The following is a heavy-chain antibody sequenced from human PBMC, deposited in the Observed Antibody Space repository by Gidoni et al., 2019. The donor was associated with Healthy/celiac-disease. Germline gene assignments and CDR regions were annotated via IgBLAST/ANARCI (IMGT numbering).Heavy chain of an antibody. Sequence: QVQLQQWGAGLLKPSETLSLTCAVHGGSCSGYYWSWIRQPPGKGLEWIGEINHSGSTNYNPSLKSRVTISVDTSKNQFSLKLSSVTAADTAVYYCARGVGSGWYPDFDYWGQGTLVTVSS. V-gene: IGHV4-34*01. CDR3: ARGVGSGWYPDFDY. CDR1: GGSCSGYY. J-gene: IGHJ4*02. CDR2: INHSGST. D-gene: IGHD6-19*01.